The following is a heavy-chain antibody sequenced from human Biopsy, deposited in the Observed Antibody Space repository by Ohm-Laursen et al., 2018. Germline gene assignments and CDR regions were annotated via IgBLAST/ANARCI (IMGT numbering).Heavy chain of an antibody. CDR1: GFDVSGTQ. CDR2: IYSGDST. CDR3: ARATYSSGHKVDS. D-gene: IGHD6-25*01. V-gene: IGHV3-53*01. Sequence: SLRLSCSAFGFDVSGTQMSWVRQAPRKGLEWVSVIYSGDSTYYADSVKGRFTISRDESKNTLYLQMNRLRAEDTAVYHCARATYSSGHKVDSWGQGTLVTVSS. J-gene: IGHJ4*02.